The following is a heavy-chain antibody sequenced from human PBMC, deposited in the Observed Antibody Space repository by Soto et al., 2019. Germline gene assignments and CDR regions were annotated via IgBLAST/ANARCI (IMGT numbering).Heavy chain of an antibody. J-gene: IGHJ6*02. V-gene: IGHV1-46*01. CDR3: ARADIVVVPAAIPNYYYYYGMDV. CDR1: GYTFTSYY. D-gene: IGHD2-2*02. Sequence: GASVKVSCKASGYTFTSYYMHWVRQAPGQGLEWMGIINPSGGSTSYAQKFQGRVTMTRDTSTSTVYMELSSLRSEDTAVYYCARADIVVVPAAIPNYYYYYGMDVWGQGTTVTVSS. CDR2: INPSGGST.